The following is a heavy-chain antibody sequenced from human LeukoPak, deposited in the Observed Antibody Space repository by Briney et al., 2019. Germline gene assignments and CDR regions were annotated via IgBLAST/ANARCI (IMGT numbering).Heavy chain of an antibody. Sequence: PGGSLRLSCAASGFTFSTYSMNWVRQAPGKGLEWVSYITSSSGTIYYADSVKGRFTISRDSAKNSLYLQMNSLRAEDTAVYYCARVARVTLVRGAIQYFFDYWGQGTLVTVSS. V-gene: IGHV3-48*04. CDR1: GFTFSTYS. CDR3: ARVARVTLVRGAIQYFFDY. CDR2: ITSSSGTI. D-gene: IGHD3-10*01. J-gene: IGHJ4*02.